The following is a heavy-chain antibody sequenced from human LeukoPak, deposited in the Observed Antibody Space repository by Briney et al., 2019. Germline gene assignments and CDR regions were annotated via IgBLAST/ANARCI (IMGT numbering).Heavy chain of an antibody. Sequence: PSETLSLTCAVYGGSFSGYYWSWIRQPPGKGLEWIGEINHSGSTNYNPSLKSRVTISVDTSKNQFSLKLSSVTAADTAVYYCARGRGYGSGSYYTGYWGQGTLVTVSS. CDR2: INHSGST. V-gene: IGHV4-34*01. CDR1: GGSFSGYY. D-gene: IGHD3-10*01. CDR3: ARGRGYGSGSYYTGY. J-gene: IGHJ4*02.